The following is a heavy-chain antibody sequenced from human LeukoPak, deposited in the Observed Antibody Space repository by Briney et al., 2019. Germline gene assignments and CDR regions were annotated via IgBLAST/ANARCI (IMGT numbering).Heavy chain of an antibody. J-gene: IGHJ4*02. CDR3: ARSVVISLTDYFDY. V-gene: IGHV4-61*02. D-gene: IGHD2-21*01. Sequence: PSETLSLTCTVSGGSISSGSYYWSWIRQPAGKGLEWIGRIYTSGSTNYNPSLKSRVTISVDTSKNQFSLKLSSVTAADTAVYYCARSVVISLTDYFDYWGQGTLVTVSS. CDR1: GGSISSGSYY. CDR2: IYTSGST.